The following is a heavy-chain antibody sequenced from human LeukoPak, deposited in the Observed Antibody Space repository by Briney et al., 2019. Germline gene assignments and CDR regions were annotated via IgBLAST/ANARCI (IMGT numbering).Heavy chain of an antibody. J-gene: IGHJ4*02. CDR3: AKGSRGSYDY. CDR2: IIDSGIST. D-gene: IGHD1-26*01. V-gene: IGHV3-23*01. Sequence: PGGPLRLSCAASGFTFNSYAMTWVRQAPEKGLEWVSSIIDSGISTYYGDSVKGRFTISRDNSKNTLYLQMNSLRAEDTAVYYCAKGSRGSYDYWGQGTLVTVSS. CDR1: GFTFNSYA.